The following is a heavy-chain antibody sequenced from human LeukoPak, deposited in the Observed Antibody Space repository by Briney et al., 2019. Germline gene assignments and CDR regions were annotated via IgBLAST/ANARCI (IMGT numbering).Heavy chain of an antibody. CDR2: INPNSGGT. V-gene: IGHV1-2*02. Sequence: ASVKVSSKASGYTFTGYYMHWVRQAPGQGLEWMGWINPNSGGTNYAQKFQGRVTMTRDTSISTAYMELNRLRSDDTAVYYCARDRDYGSGIFDYWGQGTLVTVSS. J-gene: IGHJ4*02. CDR3: ARDRDYGSGIFDY. D-gene: IGHD3-10*01. CDR1: GYTFTGYY.